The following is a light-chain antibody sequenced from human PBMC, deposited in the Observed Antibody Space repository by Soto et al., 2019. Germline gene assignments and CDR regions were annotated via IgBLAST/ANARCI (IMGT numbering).Light chain of an antibody. Sequence: DIVMTQSPDSLAVSLGERVTINCKSSQSVLYSSNNRNYLAWFQQKPGQPPKLLIYWASTRESGVPDRFSGSGSDTDFTLTISGLQAEDVAVYYCQQYYNTPLTFGGGTKVEI. CDR1: QSVLYSSNNRNY. CDR2: WAS. J-gene: IGKJ4*01. V-gene: IGKV4-1*01. CDR3: QQYYNTPLT.